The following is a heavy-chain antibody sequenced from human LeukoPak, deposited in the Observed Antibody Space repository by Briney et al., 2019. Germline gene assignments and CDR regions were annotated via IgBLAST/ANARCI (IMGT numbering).Heavy chain of an antibody. J-gene: IGHJ4*02. Sequence: GASVKVSCKASGYTFTSYYMHWVRQAPGQGLEWMGIINPSGGSTSYAQKFQGRVTMTRDMSTSTVYMELSSLRSEDTAVYYCARSLDFWSGPTGGGLDFWGQGTLVTVSS. V-gene: IGHV1-46*01. CDR1: GYTFTSYY. CDR2: INPSGGST. D-gene: IGHD3-3*01. CDR3: ARSLDFWSGPTGGGLDF.